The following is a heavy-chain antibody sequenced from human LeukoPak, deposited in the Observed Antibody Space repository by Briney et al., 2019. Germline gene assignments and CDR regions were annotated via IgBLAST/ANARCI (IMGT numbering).Heavy chain of an antibody. CDR2: ISGSGGST. D-gene: IGHD3-3*01. CDR3: AKDSYDFWSGYYLAVPIDY. V-gene: IGHV3-23*01. CDR1: GFTFSSYA. Sequence: YPGGSLRLSCAASGFTFSSYAMSWVRQAPGKGLEWVSAISGSGGSTYYADSVKGRFTISRDNSKNTLYLQMNSLRAEDTAVYYCAKDSYDFWSGYYLAVPIDYWGQGTLVTVSS. J-gene: IGHJ4*02.